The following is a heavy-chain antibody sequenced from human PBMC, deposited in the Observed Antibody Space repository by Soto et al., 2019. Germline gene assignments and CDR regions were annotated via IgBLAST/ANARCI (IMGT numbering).Heavy chain of an antibody. Sequence: LSFTCAVSRDSVNSGSYTWIWIRQTPRKGLEWIVNLGYSGTTYYTPSLMSRVTISLDASKNPVSLSRTSLSSADTAIYYCARTSRRGAWGAWFWGQGTLVPVAS. CDR3: ARTSRRGAWGAWF. CDR1: RDSVNSGSYT. CDR2: LGYSGTT. V-gene: IGHV4-61*03. D-gene: IGHD2-21*01. J-gene: IGHJ1*01.